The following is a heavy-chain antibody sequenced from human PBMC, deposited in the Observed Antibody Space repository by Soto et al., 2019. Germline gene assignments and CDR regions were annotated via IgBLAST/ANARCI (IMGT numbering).Heavy chain of an antibody. Sequence: PSETLSLTCTVSGGSINSYYWSWIRQPPGKGLEWIGYIYYSGSTKYNPSLKSRVTISVDTSKNQFSLNLSSVTAADTAVYYCARRYSSGFDYWGQGTLVTVS. CDR1: GGSINSYY. CDR2: IYYSGST. CDR3: ARRYSSGFDY. D-gene: IGHD6-19*01. V-gene: IGHV4-59*08. J-gene: IGHJ4*02.